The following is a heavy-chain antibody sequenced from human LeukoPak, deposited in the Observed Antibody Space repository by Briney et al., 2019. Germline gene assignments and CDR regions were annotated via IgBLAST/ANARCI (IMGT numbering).Heavy chain of an antibody. CDR3: ARFITMVRGVIRFDAFDI. Sequence: GGSLRLSRAASGFTVSSNYMSWVRQAPGKGLEWVSVIYSGGSTYYADSVKGRFTISRDNSKNTLYLQMNSLRAEDTAVYYCARFITMVRGVIRFDAFDIWGQGTMVTVSS. J-gene: IGHJ3*02. D-gene: IGHD3-10*01. CDR1: GFTVSSNY. CDR2: IYSGGST. V-gene: IGHV3-66*01.